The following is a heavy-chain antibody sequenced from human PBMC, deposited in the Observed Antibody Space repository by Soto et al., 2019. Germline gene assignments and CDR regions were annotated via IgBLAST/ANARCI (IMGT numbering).Heavy chain of an antibody. D-gene: IGHD3-22*01. CDR3: ARTVRYYDSSGYYSAYFDY. J-gene: IGHJ4*02. CDR2: IYYSGST. V-gene: IGHV4-59*01. CDR1: GGSISSFY. Sequence: SETLSLTCTVSGGSISSFYWSWIRQPPGKGLEWIGYIYYSGSTNYNPSLKSRVTISVDTSKNQFSLKLSSVTAADTAVYYCARTVRYYDSSGYYSAYFDYWGQGTLVTVSS.